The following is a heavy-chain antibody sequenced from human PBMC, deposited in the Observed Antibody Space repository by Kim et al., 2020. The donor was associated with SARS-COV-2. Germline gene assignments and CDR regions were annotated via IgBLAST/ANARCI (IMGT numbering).Heavy chain of an antibody. CDR3: TKTYYYDRPRGY. J-gene: IGHJ4*02. Sequence: GGSLRLSCTASGFTFGDYAMSWFRQAPGKGLEWVGFVRSKAYGGTTENAASVKGRFTISRDDSKSIAYMQMNSLKTEDTAVYYCTKTYYYDRPRGYWGQGTLVTVSS. CDR2: VRSKAYGGTT. V-gene: IGHV3-49*03. D-gene: IGHD3-22*01. CDR1: GFTFGDYA.